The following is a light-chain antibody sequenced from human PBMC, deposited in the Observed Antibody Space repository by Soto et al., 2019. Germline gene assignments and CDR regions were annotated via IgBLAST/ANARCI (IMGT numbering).Light chain of an antibody. Sequence: IQMPRSPATLSACVGDRVTITCRASQSISSWLAWYQQKPGKAPKLLIYDASSLESGVPSRFSGSGSGTEFTLTISSLQPDDFATYYCQQYNSYSRTFGQGTKVDIK. CDR2: DAS. J-gene: IGKJ1*01. CDR3: QQYNSYSRT. V-gene: IGKV1-5*01. CDR1: QSISSW.